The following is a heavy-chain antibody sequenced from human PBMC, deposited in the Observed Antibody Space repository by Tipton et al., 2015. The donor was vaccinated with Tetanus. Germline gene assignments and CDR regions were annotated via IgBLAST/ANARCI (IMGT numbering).Heavy chain of an antibody. J-gene: IGHJ6*02. CDR1: GGSFSGYY. CDR2: INHSGST. CDR3: ARGYDYVWGSYRYRHDRNGMDV. V-gene: IGHV4-34*01. D-gene: IGHD3-16*02. Sequence: GLVKPSETLSLTCAVYGGSFSGYYWSWIRQPPGKGLEWIGEINHSGSTNYNPSLKGRVTISVDTSKNQFSLKLSSVTAADTAVYYCARGYDYVWGSYRYRHDRNGMDVWGQGTTVTVSS.